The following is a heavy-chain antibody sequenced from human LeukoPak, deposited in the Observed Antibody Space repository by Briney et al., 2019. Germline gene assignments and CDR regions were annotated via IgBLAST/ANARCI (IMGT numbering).Heavy chain of an antibody. CDR2: INRDGSST. D-gene: IGHD2-21*02. CDR1: GFTSSNYW. Sequence: GGSLRLSCAASGFTSSNYWMHWVRQAPAKGLVWVSRINRDGSSTYYADSVRGRFTISRDNAKNTLYLQMNSLRAEDTAVYYCARLYCGGDCYSVRFDYWGQGTLVTVSS. V-gene: IGHV3-74*01. J-gene: IGHJ4*02. CDR3: ARLYCGGDCYSVRFDY.